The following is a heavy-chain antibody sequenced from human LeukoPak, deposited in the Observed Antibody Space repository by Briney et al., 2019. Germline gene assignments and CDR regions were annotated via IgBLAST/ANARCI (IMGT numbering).Heavy chain of an antibody. CDR1: GITLSDHY. J-gene: IGHJ4*02. Sequence: GGSLRLSCAASGITLSDHYMDWVRQAPGKGLEWVGRSRNKANSYTTEYAASVTGRFTIARDDSENSLYLQMNSLKTEDTAVYYCARGDSSGYSNYWGQGTLVTVSS. V-gene: IGHV3-72*01. CDR2: SRNKANSYTT. CDR3: ARGDSSGYSNY. D-gene: IGHD3-22*01.